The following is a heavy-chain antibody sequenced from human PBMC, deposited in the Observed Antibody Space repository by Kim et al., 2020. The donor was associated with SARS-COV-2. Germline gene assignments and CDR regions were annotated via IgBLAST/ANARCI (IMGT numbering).Heavy chain of an antibody. CDR2: INGDSDGT. CDR3: AKDIFRWAFDR. Sequence: GGSLRLSCVASGFTFSRNGMGWVRQAPGKGLEWVSAINGDSDGTHYADSVKGRFTISRDISKNTLYLQMNSLRAEDTAIYYCAKDIFRWAFDRWGQGTLV. V-gene: IGHV3-23*01. D-gene: IGHD6-13*01. CDR1: GFTFSRNG. J-gene: IGHJ5*02.